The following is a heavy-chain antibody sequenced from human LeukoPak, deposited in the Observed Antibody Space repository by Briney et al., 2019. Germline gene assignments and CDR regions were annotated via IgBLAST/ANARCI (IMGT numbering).Heavy chain of an antibody. CDR3: AKDFETAQARVYDSSGYAFDI. Sequence: GGSLRLSCAASGFTFSSYAMSWVRQAPGKGLEWVSAISGSGGSTYYADSVEGRFTISRDNSKNTLYLQMNSLRAEDTAVYYCAKDFETAQARVYDSSGYAFDIWGQGTMVTVSS. D-gene: IGHD3-22*01. CDR2: ISGSGGST. J-gene: IGHJ3*02. V-gene: IGHV3-23*01. CDR1: GFTFSSYA.